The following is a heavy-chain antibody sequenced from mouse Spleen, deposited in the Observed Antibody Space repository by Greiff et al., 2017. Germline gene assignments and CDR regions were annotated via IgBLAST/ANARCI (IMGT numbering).Heavy chain of an antibody. CDR2: INPNNGGT. D-gene: IGHD1-2*01. J-gene: IGHJ2*01. CDR1: GYTFTDYN. Sequence: VQLQQSGPELVKPGASVKIPCKASGYTFTDYNMDWVKQSHGKSLEWIGDINPNNGGTIYNQKFKGKATLTVDKSSSTAYMELRSLTSEDSAVYYCATISLLRLHYFDYWGQGTTLTVSS. CDR3: ATISLLRLHYFDY. V-gene: IGHV1-18*01.